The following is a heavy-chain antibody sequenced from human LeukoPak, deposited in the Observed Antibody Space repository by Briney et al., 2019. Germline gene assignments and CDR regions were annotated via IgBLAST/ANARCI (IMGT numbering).Heavy chain of an antibody. V-gene: IGHV3-23*01. CDR2: ISESGDVT. Sequence: GGSLRLSCVVSGFTFSSYPMTWVRQAPAKGLERVSVISESGDVTHYADSMKGRFTISRDNTKNTLNLQMNGLRDEDTAIYYCARDSSHYLGSSDYWGQGDLVTVSS. D-gene: IGHD6-6*01. J-gene: IGHJ4*02. CDR3: ARDSSHYLGSSDY. CDR1: GFTFSSYP.